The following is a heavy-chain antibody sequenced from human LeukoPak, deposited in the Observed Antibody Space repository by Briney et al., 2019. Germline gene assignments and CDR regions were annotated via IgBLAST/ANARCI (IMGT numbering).Heavy chain of an antibody. Sequence: PSQTLSLTCIVSGGSISSGGYYWSWIRQHPGKGLEWIGYIYYSGSTYYNPSLKSRVTISVDTSKNQFSLKLSSVTAADTAVYYCARFTIAARTDFDYWGQGTLVTVSS. CDR2: IYYSGST. CDR3: ARFTIAARTDFDY. J-gene: IGHJ4*02. D-gene: IGHD6-6*01. CDR1: GGSISSGGYY. V-gene: IGHV4-31*03.